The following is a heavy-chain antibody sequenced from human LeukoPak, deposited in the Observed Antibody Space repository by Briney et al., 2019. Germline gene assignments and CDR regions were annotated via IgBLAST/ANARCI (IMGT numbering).Heavy chain of an antibody. CDR2: IYHSGST. CDR1: GGSFSSSNW. V-gene: IGHV4-4*02. J-gene: IGHJ5*02. CDR3: ASLYYYDSSGYSSGFDP. Sequence: SETLSLTCAVSGGSFSSSNWWSWVRQPPGKGLEWIGEIYHSGSTNYNSSLKSRVTISVDKSKNQFSLKLSSVTAADTAVYYCASLYYYDSSGYSSGFDPWGQGTLVTVSS. D-gene: IGHD3-22*01.